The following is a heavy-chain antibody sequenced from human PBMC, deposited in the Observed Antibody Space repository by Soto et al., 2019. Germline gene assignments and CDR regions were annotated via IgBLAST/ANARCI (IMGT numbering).Heavy chain of an antibody. Sequence: AGGSLRLSCAASGFTVSSNYMSWVRQAPGKGLEWVSVIYSGGSTYYADSVKGRFTISRDNSKNTLYLQMNSLRAEDTAVYYCARERSYDILTGYYPDAFDICGQGTMVTVSS. V-gene: IGHV3-53*01. J-gene: IGHJ3*02. CDR3: ARERSYDILTGYYPDAFDI. CDR2: IYSGGST. CDR1: GFTVSSNY. D-gene: IGHD3-9*01.